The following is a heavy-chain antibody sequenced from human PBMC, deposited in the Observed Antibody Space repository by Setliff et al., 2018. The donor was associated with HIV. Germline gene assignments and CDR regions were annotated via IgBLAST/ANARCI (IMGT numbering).Heavy chain of an antibody. CDR3: AGGYSSSSYFDY. CDR1: GGSFSDFY. Sequence: PSETLSLTCAVFGGSFSDFYWSWIRQSPGKGLEWIGHFYYRGSPRYNPSLRSRVTISGDMSKNQFSLKLHSMAAADTAVYFCAGGYSSSSYFDYWGQGSLVTVSS. J-gene: IGHJ4*02. CDR2: FYYRGSP. D-gene: IGHD6-6*01. V-gene: IGHV4-59*03.